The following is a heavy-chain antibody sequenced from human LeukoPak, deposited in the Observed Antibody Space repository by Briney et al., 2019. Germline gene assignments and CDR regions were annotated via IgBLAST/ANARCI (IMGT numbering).Heavy chain of an antibody. V-gene: IGHV4-59*08. J-gene: IGHJ4*02. CDR2: IYYSGST. CDR3: ARQGGVATTFDY. Sequence: SETLSLTCAVSGGSITGYYWNWIRQPPGKGLEWIGYIYYSGSTNYNPSLKSRVTISVDTSENQFSLKLNSVTAADTAVYYCARQGGVATTFDYWGQGTLVTVSS. CDR1: GGSITGYY. D-gene: IGHD5-12*01.